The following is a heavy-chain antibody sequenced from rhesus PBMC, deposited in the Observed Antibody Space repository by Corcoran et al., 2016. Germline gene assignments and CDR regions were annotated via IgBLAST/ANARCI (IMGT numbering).Heavy chain of an antibody. D-gene: IGHD6-13*01. V-gene: IGHV4-173*01. CDR1: CASITSNF. CDR3: ARTSGQLVLHY. Sequence: QLQLQESGPGLVKPSATLPLTCAVSCASITSNFWIWVRPPPGKGREWIGRISGTNGHTDYNRSLRRRVSICRDTSKKHFSLNLTAVTGADTDVYYCARTSGQLVLHYWGQGVLVTVSS. J-gene: IGHJ4*01. CDR2: ISGTNGHT.